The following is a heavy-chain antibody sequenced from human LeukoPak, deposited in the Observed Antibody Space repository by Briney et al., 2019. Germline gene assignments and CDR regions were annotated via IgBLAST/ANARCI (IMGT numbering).Heavy chain of an antibody. V-gene: IGHV3-15*01. Sequence: GGSLRLSCAASGFTFSNAWMSWVRQAPGKGLEWVGRIKSKTDGGTTDYAAPVKGRFTISRDDSKNTLYLQMNSLKTEDTAVYYCTTAEYIEPTYFDYWGQGTLVTVSS. CDR2: IKSKTDGGTT. J-gene: IGHJ4*02. CDR3: TTAEYIEPTYFDY. CDR1: GFTFSNAW. D-gene: IGHD2-15*01.